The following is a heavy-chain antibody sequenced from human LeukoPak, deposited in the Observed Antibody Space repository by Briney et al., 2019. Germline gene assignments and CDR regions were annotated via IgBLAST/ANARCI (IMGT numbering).Heavy chain of an antibody. J-gene: IGHJ4*02. D-gene: IGHD3-22*01. CDR2: ISSSSSYI. CDR1: GFTFSSYS. Sequence: PGGSLRLSCAASGFTFSSYSMNWVRQAPGKGLEWVSSISSSSSYIYYADSVKGRFTISRDNAKNSLYLQMNSLRAEDTAVYYCARAWIYYDSSGYPPPSRFWGQGTLVTVSS. CDR3: ARAWIYYDSSGYPPPSRF. V-gene: IGHV3-21*01.